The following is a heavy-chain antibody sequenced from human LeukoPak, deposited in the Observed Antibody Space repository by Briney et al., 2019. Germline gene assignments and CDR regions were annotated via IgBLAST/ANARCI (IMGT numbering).Heavy chain of an antibody. J-gene: IGHJ4*02. CDR1: GFTFSSYS. V-gene: IGHV3-48*02. CDR3: ARDGGYDYVWGSYRHYFDY. D-gene: IGHD3-16*02. CDR2: ISSSSSTI. Sequence: GGSPRLSCAASGFTFSSYSMNWVRQAPGKGLEWVSYISSSSSTIYYADSVKGRFTISRDNAKNSLYLQMNSLRDEDTAVYYCARDGGYDYVWGSYRHYFDYWGQGTLVTVSS.